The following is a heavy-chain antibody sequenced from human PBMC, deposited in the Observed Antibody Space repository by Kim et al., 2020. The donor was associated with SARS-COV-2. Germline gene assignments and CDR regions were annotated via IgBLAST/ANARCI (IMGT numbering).Heavy chain of an antibody. CDR1: GGSISGSGYY. CDR2: VYYGGST. D-gene: IGHD2-21*01. J-gene: IGHJ3*02. V-gene: IGHV4-39*01. CDR3: ARPVIVRRAYAAFHI. Sequence: SETLSLTCTVSGGSISGSGYYWAWIRQPPGKGLEWIGSVYYGGSTFYNPSLKSAGTISVDTSKNQFSLKLSSVTAADTAVYYCARPVIVRRAYAAFHIWG.